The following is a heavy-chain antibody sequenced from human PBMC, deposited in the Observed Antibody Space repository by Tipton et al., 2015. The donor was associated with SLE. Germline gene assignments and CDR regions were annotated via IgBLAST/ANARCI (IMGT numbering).Heavy chain of an antibody. D-gene: IGHD4-23*01. CDR2: IYYSGST. J-gene: IGHJ5*02. CDR3: ATVYYGGYSVHDNWFDP. Sequence: TLSLTCTVSGGSISSSSYYWGWIRQPPGKGLEWIGSIYYSGSTYYNPSLKSRVSTSADTSKNHFSLWLTSVTAADTAVYYCATVYYGGYSVHDNWFDPWGQGTLVTVSS. V-gene: IGHV4-39*07. CDR1: GGSISSSSYY.